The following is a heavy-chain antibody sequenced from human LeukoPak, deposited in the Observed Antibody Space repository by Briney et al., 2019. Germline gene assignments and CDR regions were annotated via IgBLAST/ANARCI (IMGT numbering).Heavy chain of an antibody. V-gene: IGHV3-48*01. D-gene: IGHD3-16*01. CDR3: ARRSEFGVLYYMDI. J-gene: IGHJ6*03. Sequence: GSLRLSCVASGFTFSSYSMNWVRQAPGKGLEWVSYISGSSGTIYYADSVKGRFTISRDNAKNSLYLQMNSLRAEDTAVYYCARRSEFGVLYYMDIWGKGTTVTVSS. CDR2: ISGSSGTI. CDR1: GFTFSSYS.